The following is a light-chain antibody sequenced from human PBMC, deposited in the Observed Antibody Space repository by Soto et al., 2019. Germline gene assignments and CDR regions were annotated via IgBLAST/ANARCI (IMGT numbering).Light chain of an antibody. CDR3: QQYGSSPLT. CDR2: ATS. CDR1: QSISTSY. J-gene: IGKJ4*01. Sequence: EIELTQSPGTLPLSPGERATLSCRTSQSISTSYLAWYQQKRGQAPRLLIYATSYRATGIPDRFTGSGSGTDFTLTISRLEPEVFAVYFCQQYGSSPLTFGGGTKVEVK. V-gene: IGKV3-20*01.